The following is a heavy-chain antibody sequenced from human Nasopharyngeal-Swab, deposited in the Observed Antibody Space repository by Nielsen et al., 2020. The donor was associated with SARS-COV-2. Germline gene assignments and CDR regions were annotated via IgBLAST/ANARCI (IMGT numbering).Heavy chain of an antibody. CDR1: GGSISSSSYY. CDR2: IYYSGST. J-gene: IGHJ4*02. Sequence: SETLSLTCTVSGGSISSSSYYWGWIRQPPGKGLEWIGSIYYSGSTYYNPSLKSRVTIPVDMSKNQFSLKLSSVTAADTAVYYCARHSPMVVTPWTFDYWGQGTLVTVSS. CDR3: ARHSPMVVTPWTFDY. V-gene: IGHV4-39*01. D-gene: IGHD4-23*01.